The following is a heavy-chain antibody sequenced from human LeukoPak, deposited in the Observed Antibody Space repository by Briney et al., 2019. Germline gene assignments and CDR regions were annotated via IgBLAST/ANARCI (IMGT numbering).Heavy chain of an antibody. CDR1: GFTVSRNY. CDR2: IYSGGVT. CDR3: TRDTTCGMDV. D-gene: IGHD1-1*01. V-gene: IGHV3-53*01. Sequence: PGGSLRLSCAASGFTVSRNYMSWVRQAPGKGLEWVSLIYSGGVTYYADSVKGRFIISRDNSKNTLYLQMNSLRAEDTAVYYCTRDTTCGMDVWGQGTTVTVSS. J-gene: IGHJ6*02.